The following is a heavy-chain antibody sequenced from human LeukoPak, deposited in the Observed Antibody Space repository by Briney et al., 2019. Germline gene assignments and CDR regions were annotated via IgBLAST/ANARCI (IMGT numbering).Heavy chain of an antibody. CDR1: GFTFSDYY. V-gene: IGHV3-11*04. J-gene: IGHJ6*03. D-gene: IGHD2-15*01. CDR3: ARDATYCSGGSCKNPYYYYMDV. CDR2: ISSSGKTI. Sequence: GGSLRLSCAASGFTFSDYYMTWFRQAPGKGLEWVSFISSSGKTIVYADSMKGRFTISRDNAKNSLYLQMNSLRDEDTAVYYCARDATYCSGGSCKNPYYYYMDVWGKGTTVTVSS.